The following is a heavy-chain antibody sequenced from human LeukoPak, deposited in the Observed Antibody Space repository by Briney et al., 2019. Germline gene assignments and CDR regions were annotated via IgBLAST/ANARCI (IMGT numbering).Heavy chain of an antibody. J-gene: IGHJ5*02. CDR1: GGTFSSYA. V-gene: IGHV1-69*13. Sequence: ASVKVSCKASGGTFSSYAISWVRQAPGQGLEWMGGIIPIFGTANYAQKFQGRVTITADESTSTAYMELSSLRSEDTAVYYCAREHIVVVVAAGAFDPWGQGTLVTVSS. CDR3: AREHIVVVVAAGAFDP. CDR2: IIPIFGTA. D-gene: IGHD2-15*01.